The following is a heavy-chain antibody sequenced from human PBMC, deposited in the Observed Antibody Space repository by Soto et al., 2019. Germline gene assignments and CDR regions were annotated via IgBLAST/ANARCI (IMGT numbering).Heavy chain of an antibody. D-gene: IGHD6-19*01. CDR2: ISSSGGTI. V-gene: IGHV3-11*01. Sequence: GGSLRLSCAASGFTFSDYYMSWIRQAPGKGLEWVSYISSSGGTIYYADSVKGRFTISRDNAKNSLYLQMNSLRAEDTAVYYCARDRLSQEWLVRPLADYWGQGTLVTVSS. CDR3: ARDRLSQEWLVRPLADY. J-gene: IGHJ4*02. CDR1: GFTFSDYY.